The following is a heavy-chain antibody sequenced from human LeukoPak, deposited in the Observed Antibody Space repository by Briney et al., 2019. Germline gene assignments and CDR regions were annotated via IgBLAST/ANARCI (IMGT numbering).Heavy chain of an antibody. D-gene: IGHD3-10*01. V-gene: IGHV3-21*01. Sequence: GGSLRLSCAASGFTFSSYAMSWVRQAPGKGLEWVSSISSSSSYIYYADSVKGRFTISRDNAKNSLYLQMNSLRAEDTAVYYCAGVQNVLLWFGELIPWGQGTLVTVSS. J-gene: IGHJ5*02. CDR1: GFTFSSYA. CDR3: AGVQNVLLWFGELIP. CDR2: ISSSSSYI.